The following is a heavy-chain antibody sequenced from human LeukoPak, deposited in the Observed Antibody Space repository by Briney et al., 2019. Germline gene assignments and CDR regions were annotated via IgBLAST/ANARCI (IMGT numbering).Heavy chain of an antibody. Sequence: GGSLRLSCAASGFTFSSYAMHWVRQAPGKGLEWVAVISYDGSNKFYADSVKGRFTISRDNSKNTLYLQMNSLRAEDAAVYYCARGGYQGLRYFDPHEIFDYWGQGTLVTVSS. CDR2: ISYDGSNK. CDR1: GFTFSSYA. J-gene: IGHJ4*02. CDR3: ARGGYQGLRYFDPHEIFDY. D-gene: IGHD3-9*01. V-gene: IGHV3-30*04.